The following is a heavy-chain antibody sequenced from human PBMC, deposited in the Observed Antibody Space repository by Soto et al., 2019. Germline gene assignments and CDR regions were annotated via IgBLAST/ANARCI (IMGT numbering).Heavy chain of an antibody. CDR3: AKNYYDSSGPSGY. Sequence: PGGSLRLSCAASGFTFSSYGMHWVRQAPGKGLEWVAVISYDGSNKYYADSVKGRFTISRDNSKNTLYLQMNSLRAEDTAVYYCAKNYYDSSGPSGYWGQGTLVTVSS. CDR1: GFTFSSYG. D-gene: IGHD3-22*01. CDR2: ISYDGSNK. J-gene: IGHJ4*02. V-gene: IGHV3-30*18.